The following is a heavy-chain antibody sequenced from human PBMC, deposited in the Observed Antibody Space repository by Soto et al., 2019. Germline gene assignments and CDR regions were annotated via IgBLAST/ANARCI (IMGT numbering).Heavy chain of an antibody. CDR3: AKDLGYSYGYQGSYYYYGMDF. V-gene: IGHV3-30*18. CDR2: ISYDGSNK. J-gene: IGHJ6*02. D-gene: IGHD5-18*01. CDR1: GFTFSSYG. Sequence: GGSLRLSCAASGFTFSSYGMHWVRQAPGKGLEWVAVISYDGSNKYYADSVKGRFTISRDNSKNTLYLQMNSLRAEDTAVYYCAKDLGYSYGYQGSYYYYGMDFCGQGTTVTFSS.